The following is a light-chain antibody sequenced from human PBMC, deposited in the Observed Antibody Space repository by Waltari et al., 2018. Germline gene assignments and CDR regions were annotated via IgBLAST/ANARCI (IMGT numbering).Light chain of an antibody. Sequence: EIVMTQSPATMSVSPGERDTLSCRASQSLSDNLALYQLKPAQTPRLLIYGASFRATGIPGRFRGSGSGTDFTLTISSLQSEDFAIYYCQPYKTWPPITFGQGTRLEIK. V-gene: IGKV3-15*01. CDR3: QPYKTWPPIT. J-gene: IGKJ5*01. CDR2: GAS. CDR1: QSLSDN.